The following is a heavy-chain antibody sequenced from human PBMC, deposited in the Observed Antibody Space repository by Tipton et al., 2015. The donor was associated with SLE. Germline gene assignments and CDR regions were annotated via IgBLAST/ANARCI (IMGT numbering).Heavy chain of an antibody. CDR1: GGSISSYY. CDR2: IYYSGST. Sequence: GLVKPSETLSLTCTVSGGSISSYYWSWIRQPPGKGLEWIGYIYYSGSTNYNPSLKSRVTISVDTSKNQFSLKLSSVTAADTAVYYCARVDWELLGGFDYCGQGTLVTVSS. CDR3: ARVDWELLGGFDY. D-gene: IGHD1-26*01. V-gene: IGHV4-59*01. J-gene: IGHJ4*02.